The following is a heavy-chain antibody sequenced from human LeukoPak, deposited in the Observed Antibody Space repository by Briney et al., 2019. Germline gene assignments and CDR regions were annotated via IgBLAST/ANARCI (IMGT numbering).Heavy chain of an antibody. Sequence: GGSLRLSCAASGFTFSGYIMNWVRQAPGKGLEWVAFFGTGGNIIYYADSVKGRFTVSRDNAKNSLYLQMNSLRAEDTAVYYCARDQWLDYWGQGTLVTVSS. J-gene: IGHJ4*02. CDR2: FGTGGNII. D-gene: IGHD2-8*01. CDR1: GFTFSGYI. V-gene: IGHV3-48*01. CDR3: ARDQWLDY.